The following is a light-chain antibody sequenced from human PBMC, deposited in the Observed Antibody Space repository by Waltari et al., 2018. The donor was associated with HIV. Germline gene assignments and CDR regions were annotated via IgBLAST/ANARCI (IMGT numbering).Light chain of an antibody. CDR3: CSYAGSYTYV. Sequence: QSALTQPRPVSGSPGQSVTISCTGTSRDVGGYDYVSWYQQHPGKAPKLVIYDVDKRPSGVPDRFSGSKSGNTASLTISGLQAEDEVDYYCCSYAGSYTYVFGTGTKVTVL. J-gene: IGLJ1*01. CDR1: SRDVGGYDY. V-gene: IGLV2-11*01. CDR2: DVD.